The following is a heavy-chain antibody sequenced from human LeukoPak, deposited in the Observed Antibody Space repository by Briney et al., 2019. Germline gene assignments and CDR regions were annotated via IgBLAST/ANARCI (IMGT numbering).Heavy chain of an antibody. Sequence: SETLSLTCTVSGGSISSYYWSWIRQPPGKGLEWIGYIYYSGSTNYNPSLKSRVTISVDTSKNQFSLKLSSVTAADPAGYYCGRGGPNWFAPWGQGTLVTVSP. CDR1: GGSISSYY. CDR3: GRGGPNWFAP. V-gene: IGHV4-59*08. J-gene: IGHJ5*02. CDR2: IYYSGST.